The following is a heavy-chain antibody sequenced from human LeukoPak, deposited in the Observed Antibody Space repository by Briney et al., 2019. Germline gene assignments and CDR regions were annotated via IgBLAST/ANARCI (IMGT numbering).Heavy chain of an antibody. CDR1: GGSFSGYY. CDR3: ARLSERAAAGLQDY. V-gene: IGHV4-34*01. CDR2: INHSGST. J-gene: IGHJ4*02. D-gene: IGHD6-13*01. Sequence: RASETLSLTCAVYGGSFSGYYWSWIRQPPGKGLEWIGEINHSGSTNYNPSLKSRVTISVDTSKNQFSLKLSSVTAADTAVYYCARLSERAAAGLQDYWGQGTLVTVSS.